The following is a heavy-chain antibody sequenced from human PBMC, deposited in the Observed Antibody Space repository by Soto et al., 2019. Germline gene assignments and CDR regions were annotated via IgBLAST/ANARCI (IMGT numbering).Heavy chain of an antibody. CDR2: IIPLFGST. D-gene: IGHD5-12*01. Sequence: QVQLVQSGAEVKKPGSSVKVSCTASGDIFSGYSISWVRQAPGQGLEWMGGIIPLFGSTNYAPKFQGRVTIPADQSTNTGYMELSSLNSEDTAVYYCARDLGTGYDSGDYWGQGTLVTVSS. J-gene: IGHJ4*02. CDR3: ARDLGTGYDSGDY. V-gene: IGHV1-69*12. CDR1: GDIFSGYS.